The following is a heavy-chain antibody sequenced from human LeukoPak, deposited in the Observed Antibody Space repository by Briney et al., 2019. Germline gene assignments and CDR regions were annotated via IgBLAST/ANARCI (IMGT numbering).Heavy chain of an antibody. V-gene: IGHV4-31*03. J-gene: IGHJ4*02. D-gene: IGHD7-27*01. Sequence: SETLSLTCTVSGGSISSGDYYWSWIRQHPGKGLEWIGYIYYSGSTYYNPSLKSRVTISVDTSKKQFSLRLSSVTAADTAVYYCARSRTQNWGEIPRYFDYWGQGTLVTVSS. CDR3: ARSRTQNWGEIPRYFDY. CDR2: IYYSGST. CDR1: GGSISSGDYY.